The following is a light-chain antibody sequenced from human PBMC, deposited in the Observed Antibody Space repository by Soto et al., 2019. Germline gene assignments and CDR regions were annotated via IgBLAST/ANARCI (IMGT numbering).Light chain of an antibody. V-gene: IGKV3-11*01. CDR3: QQRSNWPPT. J-gene: IGKJ2*01. CDR2: EAS. Sequence: EIVLTQSPASRSLSPGERATLSCRASQSVSSYLAWYQQKPGQAPRLLIYEASNRATGIPARFSGSGSRTDLTLTISSLEPEDFAVYYCQQRSNWPPTFGQGTKLEIK. CDR1: QSVSSY.